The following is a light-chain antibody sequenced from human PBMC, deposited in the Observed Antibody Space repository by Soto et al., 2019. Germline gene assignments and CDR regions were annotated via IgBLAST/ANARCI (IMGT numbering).Light chain of an antibody. Sequence: QSALTQHPSASGSPGQSVTVSCTGTSSDVGGYNYVSWYQQHPGKAPKLMISEVSKRPSGVPDRFSGSKSGNTASLTVSGLQAEDEADYYCSSYAGSNNFWVFGGGTKLTVL. CDR2: EVS. CDR1: SSDVGGYNY. J-gene: IGLJ2*01. V-gene: IGLV2-8*01. CDR3: SSYAGSNNFWV.